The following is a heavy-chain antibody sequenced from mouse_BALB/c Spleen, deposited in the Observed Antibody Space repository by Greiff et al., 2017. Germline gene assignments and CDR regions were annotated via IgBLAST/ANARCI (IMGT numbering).Heavy chain of an antibody. J-gene: IGHJ3*01. Sequence: EVMLVESGGGLVQPGGSRKLSCAASGFTFSSFGMHWVRQAPEKGLEWVAYISSGSSTTYYADTVKGRFTISRDNPKNTLFLQMTSLRSEDTAMYYCARVGYYGSSPVFADWGQGTLVTVSA. CDR1: GFTFSSFG. V-gene: IGHV5-17*02. CDR3: ARVGYYGSSPVFAD. CDR2: ISSGSSTT. D-gene: IGHD1-1*01.